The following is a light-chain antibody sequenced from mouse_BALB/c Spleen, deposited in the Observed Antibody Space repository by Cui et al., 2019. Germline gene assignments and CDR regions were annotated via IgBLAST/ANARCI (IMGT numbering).Light chain of an antibody. CDR1: SSVSY. V-gene: IGKV4-80*01. Sequence: FVLTESPAIMCAPLGEGLVITCSVSSSVSYMHWYQQESGSSPKLLNYSSSNLAYGVPSGFSGSGYGIFSSLAFSRGEAEDGADNYGHQRSSYPWTFGGGTKLEIK. J-gene: IGKJ1*01. CDR2: SSS. CDR3: HQRSSYPWT.